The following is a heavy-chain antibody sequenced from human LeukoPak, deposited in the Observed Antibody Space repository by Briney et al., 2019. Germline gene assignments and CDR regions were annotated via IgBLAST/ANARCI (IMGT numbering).Heavy chain of an antibody. CDR1: GFTFSNCA. CDR2: ISGGGAGI. D-gene: IGHD3-22*01. Sequence: TGGSLRLSCAASGFTFSNCAMSWVRQAPGKGLQWVSAISGGGAGIYYADSVRGRFTISRDNTKNTLYLQMNILRAEDTAVYFCARDDFDYYDSSGFSYFDYWGQGTLVTVSS. V-gene: IGHV3-23*01. CDR3: ARDDFDYYDSSGFSYFDY. J-gene: IGHJ4*02.